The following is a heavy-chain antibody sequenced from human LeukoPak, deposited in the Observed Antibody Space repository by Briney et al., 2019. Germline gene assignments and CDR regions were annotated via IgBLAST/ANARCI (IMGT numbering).Heavy chain of an antibody. CDR1: GFTFSSYA. J-gene: IGHJ4*02. Sequence: GGSLRLSCAASGFTFSSYAMSWVRQAPGKGLEWVSAISGSGGRTYYADSVKGRFTISRDNSKDTLFLQMDSLRAEDTAVYYCAKIRSEVVVAATNYWGQGSLVSVSS. CDR2: ISGSGGRT. V-gene: IGHV3-23*01. CDR3: AKIRSEVVVAATNY. D-gene: IGHD2-15*01.